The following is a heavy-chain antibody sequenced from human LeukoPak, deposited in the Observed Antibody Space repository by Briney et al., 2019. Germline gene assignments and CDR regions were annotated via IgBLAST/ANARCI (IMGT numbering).Heavy chain of an antibody. CDR1: GFMFNDYA. D-gene: IGHD6-13*01. CDR3: AKGPGLGAGKRYLDL. V-gene: IGHV3-9*01. Sequence: GESLRLSCAPSGFMFNDYALHWVRQAPGKGLEWVSSISWNSGNMYYVDSVKGRFTISRDNAKNSLSLQMNSLKPEDTALYYCAKGPGLGAGKRYLDLWGRGTLVIVSS. J-gene: IGHJ2*01. CDR2: ISWNSGNM.